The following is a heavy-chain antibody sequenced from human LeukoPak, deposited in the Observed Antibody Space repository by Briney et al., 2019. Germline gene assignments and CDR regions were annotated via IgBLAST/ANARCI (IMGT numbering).Heavy chain of an antibody. CDR2: ISSDGSYK. J-gene: IGHJ5*02. Sequence: GRSLRLSCAASGFTFSSHALHWVRQAPGKGLEGVAVISSDGSYKYYADSVKGRFTISRDNAKNTLNLQMNSLRAEDTAVYYCARDLGQYYDTSDNWFDPWGQGTLVTVSS. V-gene: IGHV3-30*04. CDR3: ARDLGQYYDTSDNWFDP. CDR1: GFTFSSHA. D-gene: IGHD3-22*01.